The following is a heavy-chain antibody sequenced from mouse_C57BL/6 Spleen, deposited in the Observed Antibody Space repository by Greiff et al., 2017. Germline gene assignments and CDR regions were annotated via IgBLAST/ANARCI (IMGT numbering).Heavy chain of an antibody. CDR3: ARVHPNWDY. CDR2: ISYYGSN. V-gene: IGHV3-6*01. D-gene: IGHD4-1*01. CDR1: GYSITSGYY. Sequence: EVQLQESGPGLVKPSQSLSLTCSVTGYSITSGYYWNWIRQFPGNKLEWMGYISYYGSNNYNPSLKNRISITRDTSKNQFFLKLNSVTTEDTATYYCARVHPNWDYWGQGTTLTVSS. J-gene: IGHJ2*01.